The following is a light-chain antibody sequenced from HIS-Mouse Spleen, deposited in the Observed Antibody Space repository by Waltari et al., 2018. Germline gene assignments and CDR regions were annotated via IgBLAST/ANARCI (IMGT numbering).Light chain of an antibody. V-gene: IGLV2-14*01. CDR1: SSAVGGYNY. CDR3: SSYTSSSTLV. CDR2: EVS. Sequence: QSALTQPASVSGSPGQSITISCTGTSSAVGGYNYVPWYQQHPVKAPKLMIYEVSNRPSGVSNRFSGSKSGNTASLTISGLQAEDEADYYCSSYTSSSTLVFGGGTKLTVL. J-gene: IGLJ3*02.